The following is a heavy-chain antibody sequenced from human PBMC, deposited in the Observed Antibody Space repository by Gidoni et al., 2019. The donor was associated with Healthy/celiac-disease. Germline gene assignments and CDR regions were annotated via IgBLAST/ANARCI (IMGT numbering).Heavy chain of an antibody. J-gene: IGHJ6*02. CDR1: GFTFGDYA. Sequence: EVQLVESGGGLVKPGRSLRLFCTASGFTFGDYAMSWFRQAPGKGLEWVGFIRSKAYGGTTEYAASVKGRFTISRDDSKSIAYLQMNSLKTEDTAVYYCTRDSAVDYSNLWLDYYYYGMDVWGQGTTVTVSS. CDR3: TRDSAVDYSNLWLDYYYYGMDV. V-gene: IGHV3-49*05. CDR2: IRSKAYGGTT. D-gene: IGHD4-4*01.